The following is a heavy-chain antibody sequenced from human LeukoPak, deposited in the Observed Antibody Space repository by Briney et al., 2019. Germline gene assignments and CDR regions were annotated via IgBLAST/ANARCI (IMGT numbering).Heavy chain of an antibody. CDR3: ARDPGGSYYYYGMDV. CDR1: AFNFKTFS. Sequence: GGSLRLSCAASAFNFKTFSMNWVRQAPGKGLEWLSSITSSSSYIYYAGLVSGRFTISRDNAKNSLYLKMNSLRAEDTAVYYCARDPGGSYYYYGMDVWGQGTTVTVSS. V-gene: IGHV3-21*01. J-gene: IGHJ6*02. CDR2: ITSSSSYI. D-gene: IGHD3-10*01.